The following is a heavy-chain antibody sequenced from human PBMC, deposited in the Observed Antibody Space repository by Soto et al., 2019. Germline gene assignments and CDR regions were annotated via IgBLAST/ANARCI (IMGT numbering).Heavy chain of an antibody. D-gene: IGHD5-12*01. CDR2: ISAYNGNT. J-gene: IGHJ3*02. CDR3: ARWGGGRDGYKDEGDACDI. Sequence: QVQLVQSGAEVKKPGASVKVSCKASGYTFTSYGISWVRQAPGQGLEWMGWISAYNGNTNYAQKLQGRVTMTTDTATSTAYMELRSLRSDDTAVYYCARWGGGRDGYKDEGDACDIWGQGTMVTVSS. V-gene: IGHV1-18*01. CDR1: GYTFTSYG.